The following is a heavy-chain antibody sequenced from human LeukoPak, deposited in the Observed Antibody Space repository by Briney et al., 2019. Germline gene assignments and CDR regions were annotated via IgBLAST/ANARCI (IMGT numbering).Heavy chain of an antibody. V-gene: IGHV1-2*06. J-gene: IGHJ3*02. D-gene: IGHD5-24*01. CDR3: ARRRWQRSYNAFDI. CDR2: INPNSGGT. Sequence: ASVKVSCKASGYTFTGYYMHWVRQAPGQGLEWMGRINPNSGGTNYAQKFQGRVTMTRDTSISTAYMELSRLRSDDTAVYYCARRRWQRSYNAFDIWGQGTMVTVSS. CDR1: GYTFTGYY.